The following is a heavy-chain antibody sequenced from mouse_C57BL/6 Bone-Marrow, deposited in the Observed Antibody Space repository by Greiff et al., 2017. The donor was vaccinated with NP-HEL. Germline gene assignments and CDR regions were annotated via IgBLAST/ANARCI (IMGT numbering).Heavy chain of an antibody. D-gene: IGHD1-1*01. CDR3: ARDITGGSSSWYFDV. V-gene: IGHV3-6*01. Sequence: EVQLVESGPGLVKPSQSLSLTCSVTGYSITSGYYWNWIRQFPGNKLEWMGYISYDGSNNYNPSLKNRISITRDTSKNQFFLKLNSVTTEDTATYYCARDITGGSSSWYFDVWGTGTTVTVSS. CDR1: GYSITSGYY. CDR2: ISYDGSN. J-gene: IGHJ1*03.